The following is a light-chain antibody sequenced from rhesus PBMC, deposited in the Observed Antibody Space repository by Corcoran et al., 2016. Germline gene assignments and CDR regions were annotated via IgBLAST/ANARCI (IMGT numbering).Light chain of an antibody. V-gene: IGKV3-40*03. Sequence: EIVMTQSPATLSLSPGETASLSCRASESVGSYLAWYQQKPGQAPKLLVQSAPFRATGIPDRFSGRWSRTEFTLTISSLEPEAVGVCHCQLYNDLPWTFGQGTKVAIK. CDR3: QLYNDLPWT. CDR1: ESVGSY. J-gene: IGKJ1*01. CDR2: SAP.